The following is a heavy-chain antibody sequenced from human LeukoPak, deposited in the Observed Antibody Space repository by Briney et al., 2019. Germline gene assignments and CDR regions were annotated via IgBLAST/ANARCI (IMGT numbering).Heavy chain of an antibody. CDR2: ISAYNGNT. D-gene: IGHD3-10*01. CDR3: ARVVTTYTYYYGSGSYPIDY. V-gene: IGHV1-18*01. Sequence: ASVKVSCKASGYTFTSYGISWVRQAPGQGLEWMGWISAYNGNTNHAQKLQGRVTMTTDTSTSTAYMELRSLRSDDSAVYYCARVVTTYTYYYGSGSYPIDYWGQGTLVTVSS. J-gene: IGHJ4*02. CDR1: GYTFTSYG.